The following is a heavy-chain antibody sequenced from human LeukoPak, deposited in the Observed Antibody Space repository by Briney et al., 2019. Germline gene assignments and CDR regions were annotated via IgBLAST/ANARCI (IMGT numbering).Heavy chain of an antibody. CDR2: IRYDGSNK. D-gene: IGHD6-13*01. V-gene: IGHV3-30*02. Sequence: PGGSLRLSCAASGFTFSSYGMHWVRQAPGRGLEWVAFIRYDGSNKYYADSVKGRFTISRDNSKNTLYLQMNSLRAEDTAVYYCVKQQQPPQGGSDYWGQGTLVTVSS. CDR1: GFTFSSYG. CDR3: VKQQQPPQGGSDY. J-gene: IGHJ4*02.